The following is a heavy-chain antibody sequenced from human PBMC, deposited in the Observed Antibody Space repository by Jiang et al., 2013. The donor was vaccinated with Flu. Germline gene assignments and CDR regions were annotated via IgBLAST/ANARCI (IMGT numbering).Heavy chain of an antibody. CDR2: IYYTGST. V-gene: IGHV4-39*07. Sequence: GPGLVKPSETLSLTCTVSGGSITSSSYYWGWIRQPPGKGLEWIGNIYYTGSTYYSPSLKSRVTISVDRSKNQFSLRLSSVTAADTAVYYCARPDSNSLYGMDVWGQGTTVTVSS. CDR3: ARPDSNSLYGMDV. CDR1: GGSITSSSYY. D-gene: IGHD3-22*01. J-gene: IGHJ6*02.